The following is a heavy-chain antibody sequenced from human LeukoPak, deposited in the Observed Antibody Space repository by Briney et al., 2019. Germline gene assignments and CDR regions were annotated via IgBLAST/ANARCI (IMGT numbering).Heavy chain of an antibody. J-gene: IGHJ4*02. Sequence: SETLSLTCAVYGGSFSGYYWSWIRQPPGKGLEWIGEINHSGSTNYNPSLKSRVTMSVDASKNQFSLKLSSVTAADTAVYYCARGSSVVTPDWGQGTLVTVSS. CDR2: INHSGST. CDR3: ARGSSVVTPD. D-gene: IGHD4-23*01. V-gene: IGHV4-34*01. CDR1: GGSFSGYY.